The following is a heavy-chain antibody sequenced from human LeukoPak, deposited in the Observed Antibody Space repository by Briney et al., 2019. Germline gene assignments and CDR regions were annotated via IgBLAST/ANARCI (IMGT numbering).Heavy chain of an antibody. CDR2: ITTSSTYA. CDR3: ARDPYSGSYGDSYYYYMDV. CDR1: GFSFSSYN. J-gene: IGHJ6*03. Sequence: GGTLRLSCAASGFSFSSYNMNWVRQAPGKVLEWVSSITTSSTYAFYADSVKGRFTISRDNAKNSLYLQMNSLRVEDTAVYYCARDPYSGSYGDSYYYYMDVWGKGTTVTISS. V-gene: IGHV3-21*01. D-gene: IGHD1-26*01.